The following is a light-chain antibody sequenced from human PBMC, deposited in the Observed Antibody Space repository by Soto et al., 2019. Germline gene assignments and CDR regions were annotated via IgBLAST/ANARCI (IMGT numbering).Light chain of an antibody. CDR1: SSDVGGYDY. V-gene: IGLV2-14*03. J-gene: IGLJ3*02. CDR2: DGF. Sequence: QSVLTQPASVSGSPGQSITISCTGTSSDVGGYDYVAWYQRHPGKAPKLMIYDGFNRPSGVSHRFSGSKSGNTASLTISGLQAEDEADYYCSSYTSSRTLVFGGGTKLTVL. CDR3: SSYTSSRTLV.